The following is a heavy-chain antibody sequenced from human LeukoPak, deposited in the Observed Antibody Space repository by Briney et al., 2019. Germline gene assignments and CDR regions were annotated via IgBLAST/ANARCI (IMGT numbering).Heavy chain of an antibody. J-gene: IGHJ1*01. CDR1: GFTFSSYA. Sequence: GGSLRLSCAASGFTFSSYAMSWVRQAPGKGLEWVSAISGSGGGTYYADSVKGRFTISRDNSKNTLYLQMNSLRAEDTAVYYCARDPRYCSSTSCPRREYFQHWGQGTLVTVSS. CDR2: ISGSGGGT. CDR3: ARDPRYCSSTSCPRREYFQH. D-gene: IGHD2-2*01. V-gene: IGHV3-23*01.